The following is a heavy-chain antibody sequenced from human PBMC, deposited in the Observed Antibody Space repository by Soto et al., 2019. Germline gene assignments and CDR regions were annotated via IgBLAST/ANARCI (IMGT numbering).Heavy chain of an antibody. V-gene: IGHV4-4*02. CDR2: IYHSGST. Sequence: SETLSLTCAVSGGSISSSNWWSWVRRPPGKGLEWIGEIYHSGSTNYNPSLKSRVTISVDKSKNQFSLKLSSVTAADTAVYYCARDPITMVRGFIYGMDVWGQGTTVTVSS. CDR3: ARDPITMVRGFIYGMDV. J-gene: IGHJ6*02. CDR1: GGSISSSNW. D-gene: IGHD3-10*01.